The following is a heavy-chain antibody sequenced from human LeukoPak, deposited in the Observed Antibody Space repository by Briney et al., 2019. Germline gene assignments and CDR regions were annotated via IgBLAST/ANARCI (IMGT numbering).Heavy chain of an antibody. J-gene: IGHJ4*02. V-gene: IGHV4-34*01. CDR2: INHSGST. CDR1: GGSFSGYY. CDR3: ARGLYDFWSGYYTCRFDY. D-gene: IGHD3-3*01. Sequence: SETLSLTCAVYGGSFSGYYWSWIRQPPGKGLEWIGEINHSGSTNYNPSLKSRVTISVDTSKNQFSLKLSSVTAADTAVYYCARGLYDFWSGYYTCRFDYWGQGTLVTVSS.